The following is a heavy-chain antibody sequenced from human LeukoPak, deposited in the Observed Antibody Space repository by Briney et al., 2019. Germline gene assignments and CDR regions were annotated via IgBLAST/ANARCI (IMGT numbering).Heavy chain of an antibody. Sequence: SETLSLTCTVSGYSISSGYYWSFIRQPLGKGLEWIGGIYHSGHTFYNPSLKSRVTISVETSKNQFSLKLNSVTAADTAVYYCAKEGTVRWFDPWGQGTLVTVSS. CDR1: GYSISSGYY. J-gene: IGHJ5*02. CDR3: AKEGTVRWFDP. D-gene: IGHD1-14*01. V-gene: IGHV4-38-2*02. CDR2: IYHSGHT.